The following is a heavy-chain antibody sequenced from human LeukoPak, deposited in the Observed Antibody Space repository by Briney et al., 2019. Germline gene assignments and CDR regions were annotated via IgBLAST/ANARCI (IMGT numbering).Heavy chain of an antibody. CDR2: ISSSSSYI. Sequence: ETLSLTCTVSGGSISSSSYYWGWIRQPPGKGLEWVSSISSSSSYIYYADSVKGRFTISRDNAKNSLYLQMNSLRAEDTAVYYCARSLKWELLLPFDYWGQGTLVTVSS. J-gene: IGHJ4*02. V-gene: IGHV3-21*01. CDR3: ARSLKWELLLPFDY. D-gene: IGHD1-26*01. CDR1: GGSISSSS.